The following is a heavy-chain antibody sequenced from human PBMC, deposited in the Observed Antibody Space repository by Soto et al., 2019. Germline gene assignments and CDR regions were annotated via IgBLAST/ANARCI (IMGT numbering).Heavy chain of an antibody. CDR3: ARFLSAAHGQYYYYYYGMDV. V-gene: IGHV6-1*01. J-gene: IGHJ6*02. D-gene: IGHD3-3*01. CDR1: GDSVSSNSAA. CDR2: TYYRSKWYN. Sequence: SQTLSLTCAISGDSVSSNSAAWNWIRQSPSRGLVWLGRTYYRSKWYNDYAVSVKSRITINPDTSKNQFSLQLNSVTPEDTAVYYCARFLSAAHGQYYYYYYGMDVWGQGTTVTAP.